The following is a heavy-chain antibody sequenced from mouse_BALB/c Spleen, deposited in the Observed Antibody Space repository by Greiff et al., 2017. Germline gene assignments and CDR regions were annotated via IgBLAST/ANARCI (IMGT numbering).Heavy chain of an antibody. J-gene: IGHJ3*01. CDR1: GFTFSSYA. Sequence: EVMLVESGGGLVKPGGSLKLSCAASGFTFSSYAMSWVRQTPEKRLEWVATISSGGSYTYYPDSVKGRFTISRDNAKNTLYLQMSSLRSEDTAMYYCARRPDGYPFAYWGQGTLVTVSA. CDR2: ISSGGSYT. D-gene: IGHD2-3*01. CDR3: ARRPDGYPFAY. V-gene: IGHV5-9-1*01.